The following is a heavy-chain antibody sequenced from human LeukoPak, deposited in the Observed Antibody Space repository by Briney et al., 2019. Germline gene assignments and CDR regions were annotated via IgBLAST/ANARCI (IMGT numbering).Heavy chain of an antibody. J-gene: IGHJ5*02. Sequence: GGSLRLSCAASGFTFDDYGMSWVRQAPGKGLEWVSGINWNGGSTGYADSVKGRFTISRDNAKNSLYLQMNSLRAEDTALYYCASAPLVGATTGWFDPWGQGTLVTVSS. CDR1: GFTFDDYG. D-gene: IGHD1-26*01. V-gene: IGHV3-20*04. CDR2: INWNGGST. CDR3: ASAPLVGATTGWFDP.